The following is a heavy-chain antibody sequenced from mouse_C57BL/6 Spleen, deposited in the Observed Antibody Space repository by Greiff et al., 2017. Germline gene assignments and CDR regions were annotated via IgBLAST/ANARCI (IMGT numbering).Heavy chain of an antibody. J-gene: IGHJ4*01. V-gene: IGHV1-82*01. D-gene: IGHD4-1*01. CDR1: GYAFSSSW. CDR2: IYPGDGDT. CDR3: ARFGNWDAMDY. Sequence: QVQLKQSGPELVKPGASVKISCKASGYAFSSSWMNWVKQRPGKGLEWIGRIYPGDGDTNYNGKFKGKATLTADKSSSTAYMQLSSLTSEDSAVYFCARFGNWDAMDYWGQGTSVTVSS.